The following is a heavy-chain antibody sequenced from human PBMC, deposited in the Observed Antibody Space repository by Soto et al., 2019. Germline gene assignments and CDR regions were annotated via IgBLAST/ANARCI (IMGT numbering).Heavy chain of an antibody. J-gene: IGHJ4*02. D-gene: IGHD1-7*01. CDR1: GGTFRNYA. CDR3: ARDLYINWYYPLDS. Sequence: VKVSCKASGGTFRNYAFSWVRQAPGQGLEWMGGIIPIFGKANYEQRFQGRLTITADESTSTAYMELNSLRSEDTAVYFCARDLYINWYYPLDSWGQGTLVTVSS. V-gene: IGHV1-69*13. CDR2: IIPIFGKA.